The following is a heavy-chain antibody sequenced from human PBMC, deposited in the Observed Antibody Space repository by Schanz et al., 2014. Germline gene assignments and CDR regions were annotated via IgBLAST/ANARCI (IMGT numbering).Heavy chain of an antibody. D-gene: IGHD3-22*01. CDR1: GYTFTSDS. Sequence: QVQLVQSGAEVKKPGASVKVSCKASGYTFTSDSMHWVRQAPGQGLEWMGMINPSGGSTTYAQKFQGRVTMTRDTSTSTVYMELSSLRSEDTAVYYCARSNYYDNSDYYNSFDYWGQETLVTVSS. CDR2: INPSGGST. J-gene: IGHJ4*02. CDR3: ARSNYYDNSDYYNSFDY. V-gene: IGHV1-46*01.